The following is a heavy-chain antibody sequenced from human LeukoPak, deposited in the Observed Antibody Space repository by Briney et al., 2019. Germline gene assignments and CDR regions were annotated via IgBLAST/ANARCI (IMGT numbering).Heavy chain of an antibody. CDR2: ISAYNGNT. J-gene: IGHJ5*02. D-gene: IGHD1-26*01. Sequence: GASVKVSCKASGYTFTSYGISWVRQAPGQGLEWMGWISAYNGNTNYAQKLQGRVIMTTDTSTSTAYMELRSLRSDDTAVYYCARDALTVGANPPGWFDPWGQGTLVTVSS. CDR1: GYTFTSYG. V-gene: IGHV1-18*01. CDR3: ARDALTVGANPPGWFDP.